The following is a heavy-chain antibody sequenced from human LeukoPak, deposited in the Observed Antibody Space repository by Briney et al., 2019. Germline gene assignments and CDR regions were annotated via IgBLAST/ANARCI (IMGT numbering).Heavy chain of an antibody. Sequence: PGGSLRLSCAASGFTLSSNYMSWVRQAPGKGLAWVSVIYSGGSTYYADSVKGRFTISRDNSKNTLYLQMNSLRAEDAAIYYCAKDRIWSGYSKYYFDCWGQGTLVTVSS. CDR2: IYSGGST. J-gene: IGHJ4*02. CDR3: AKDRIWSGYSKYYFDC. V-gene: IGHV3-53*01. CDR1: GFTLSSNY. D-gene: IGHD3-3*01.